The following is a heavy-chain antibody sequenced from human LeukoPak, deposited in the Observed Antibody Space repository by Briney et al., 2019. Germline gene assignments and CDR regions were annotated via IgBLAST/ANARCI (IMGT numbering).Heavy chain of an antibody. V-gene: IGHV1-18*01. CDR1: GHTFTSYG. CDR2: ISAYNGNT. Sequence: ASVKVSCKASGHTFTSYGISWVRQAPGQGLEWMGWISAYNGNTNYAQKLQGRVTMTTDTSTSTAYMELRSLRSDDTALYYCARSGEHIVVVTATERAEYFQHWGQGTLVTVSS. D-gene: IGHD2-21*02. CDR3: ARSGEHIVVVTATERAEYFQH. J-gene: IGHJ1*01.